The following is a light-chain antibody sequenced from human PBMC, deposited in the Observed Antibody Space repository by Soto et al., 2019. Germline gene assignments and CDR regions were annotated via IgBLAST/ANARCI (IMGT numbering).Light chain of an antibody. Sequence: QCVLTQPPSVSGTPGQRVTISCSGSSSNIGSNAVNWYQQFPGTAPKLLIYTDNQRPSGVPDRFSGSKSGTSASLAISGLQSEDEADYFCAAWDGSLNAYVFGTGTKVTVL. CDR1: SSNIGSNA. J-gene: IGLJ1*01. V-gene: IGLV1-44*01. CDR3: AAWDGSLNAYV. CDR2: TDN.